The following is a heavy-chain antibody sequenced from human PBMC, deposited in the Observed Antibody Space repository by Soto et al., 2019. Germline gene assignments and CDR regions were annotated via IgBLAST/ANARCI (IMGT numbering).Heavy chain of an antibody. CDR1: GFTFSSYA. D-gene: IGHD3-22*01. Sequence: GGSLRLSCAASGFTFSSYAMTWVRQAPGKGLEWVSGISGSGGSTYYADSVKGRFTISRDNSKNTMYLQMNSLRAEDTAVYYCAKGVRSYYYYGMDVWGQGTTVTV. J-gene: IGHJ6*02. V-gene: IGHV3-23*01. CDR2: ISGSGGST. CDR3: AKGVRSYYYYGMDV.